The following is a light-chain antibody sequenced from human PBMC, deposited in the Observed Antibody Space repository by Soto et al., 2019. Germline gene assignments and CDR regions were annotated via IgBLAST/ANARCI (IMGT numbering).Light chain of an antibody. Sequence: QSVLTQPSSVSGTPGQSVTISCSGSSFNIGSYTVNWYQQLPGTAPRLLIYKTDQRPSGVPDRFSGSKSGSSASLVISGLRSEDEAHYSCGAWDDSLSAWVFGGGTKLTVL. CDR2: KTD. CDR3: GAWDDSLSAWV. CDR1: SFNIGSYT. J-gene: IGLJ3*02. V-gene: IGLV1-47*01.